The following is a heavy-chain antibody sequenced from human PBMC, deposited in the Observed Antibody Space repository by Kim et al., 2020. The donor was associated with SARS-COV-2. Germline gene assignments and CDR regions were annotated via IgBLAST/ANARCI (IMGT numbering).Heavy chain of an antibody. CDR2: IYYSGST. V-gene: IGHV4-39*01. CDR1: GGSISSSSYY. J-gene: IGHJ4*02. CDR3: ARLVVVRGVTFDY. D-gene: IGHD3-10*01. Sequence: SETLSLTCTVSGGSISSSSYYWGWIRQPPGKGLEWIGSIYYSGSTYYNPSLKSRVTISVDTSKNQFSLKLSSVTAADTAVYYCARLVVVRGVTFDYWGQGTLVTVSS.